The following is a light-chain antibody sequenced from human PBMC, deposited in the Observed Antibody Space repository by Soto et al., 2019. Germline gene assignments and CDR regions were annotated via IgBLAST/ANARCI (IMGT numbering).Light chain of an antibody. CDR1: SGDVGGYNY. J-gene: IGLJ1*01. Sequence: QSVLTQPRSVSGSPGQSVTISCTGTSGDVGGYNYVSWYQEHPGKAPKLMIYDVSKRPSGVPDRCSGSKSGNTASLTISGLQAEDEADYYCCSYAGSYTHYVFGTGTKLTVL. CDR2: DVS. V-gene: IGLV2-11*01. CDR3: CSYAGSYTHYV.